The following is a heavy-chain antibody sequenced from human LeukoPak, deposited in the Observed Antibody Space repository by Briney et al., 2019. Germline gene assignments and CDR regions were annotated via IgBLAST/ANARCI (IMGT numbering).Heavy chain of an antibody. D-gene: IGHD2-2*01. CDR3: ARWGDYCSSTSCTFDP. CDR1: GYTFTGYY. J-gene: IGHJ5*02. V-gene: IGHV1-2*02. CDR2: INPNSGGT. Sequence: ASVKVSCKASGYTFTGYYMHWVQQAPGQGLEWMGWINPNSGGTNYAQKFQGRVTMTRDTSISTAYMELSRLRSDDTAVYYCARWGDYCSSTSCTFDPWGQGTLVTVSS.